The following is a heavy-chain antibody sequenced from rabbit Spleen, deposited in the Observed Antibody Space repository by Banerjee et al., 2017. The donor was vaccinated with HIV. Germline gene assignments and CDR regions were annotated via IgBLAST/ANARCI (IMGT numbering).Heavy chain of an antibody. J-gene: IGHJ6*01. CDR1: GVSFSSSSY. CDR3: ARDSSSSFSSYGMDL. Sequence: SLEESGGDRVKPRASLTITCTTTGVSFSSSSYMCWVGQDPGKGLEWIACIDSGSSGITYFATWAKGRFTCSKTSSTTVTLQVTRLTAADTATYFCARDSSSSFSSYGMDLWGPGTLVTVS. D-gene: IGHD1-1*01. CDR2: IDSGSSGIT. V-gene: IGHV1S40*01.